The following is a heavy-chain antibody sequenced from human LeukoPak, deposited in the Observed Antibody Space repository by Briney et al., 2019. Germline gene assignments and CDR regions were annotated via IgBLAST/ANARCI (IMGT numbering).Heavy chain of an antibody. V-gene: IGHV1-69*05. J-gene: IGHJ3*02. CDR2: IIPIFGTA. CDR1: GGTFSSYA. Sequence: ASVKVSCKASGGTFSSYATSWVRQAPGQGLEWMGGIIPIFGTANYAQKFQGRVTITTDESTSTAYMELSSLRSEDTAVYYCARVGGGDRIFNAFDIWGQGTMVTVSS. D-gene: IGHD2-21*02. CDR3: ARVGGGDRIFNAFDI.